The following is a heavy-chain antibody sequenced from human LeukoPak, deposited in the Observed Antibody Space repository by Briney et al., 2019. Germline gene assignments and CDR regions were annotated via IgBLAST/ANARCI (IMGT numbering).Heavy chain of an antibody. CDR2: IYHSGST. CDR1: GGSISSSNW. J-gene: IGHJ4*02. V-gene: IGHV4-4*02. D-gene: IGHD4-17*01. Sequence: PSETLSLTCAVSGGSISSSNWWSWVRQPPGKGLEWIGEIYHSGSTNYNPSLKSRVTISVDKSKNQFSLKLSSVTAADTAVYYCARFYGDLPHYFDYWGQGTLVTVSS. CDR3: ARFYGDLPHYFDY.